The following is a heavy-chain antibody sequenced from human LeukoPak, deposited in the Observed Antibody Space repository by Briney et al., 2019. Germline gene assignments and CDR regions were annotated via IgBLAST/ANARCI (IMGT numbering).Heavy chain of an antibody. D-gene: IGHD6-6*01. CDR2: ISGYSGNT. J-gene: IGHJ6*03. CDR1: GCTFTSYG. CDR3: ARGNEYSSSYYMDV. Sequence: ASVKVSCKASGCTFTSYGVSWVRQAPGQGLEWMGWISGYSGNTNYAQKLQGRVTMTTDTSTRTAYMELRSLTSDDTAVYYCARGNEYSSSYYMDVWGKGTTVTVSS. V-gene: IGHV1-18*01.